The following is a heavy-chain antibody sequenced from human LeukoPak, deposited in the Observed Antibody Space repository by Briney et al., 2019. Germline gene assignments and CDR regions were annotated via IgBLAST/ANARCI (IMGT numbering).Heavy chain of an antibody. CDR2: ISWNGGSI. D-gene: IGHD1-26*01. CDR1: GFTFDDYA. Sequence: GRSLRLSCAASGFTFDDYAMHWVRQAPGKGLEWVSGISWNGGSIGYADSVKGRFTISRDNAKNSLYLQMNSLRAEDTALYYCAKDIVHSGSYYYGMDVWGQGTTVTVSS. CDR3: AKDIVHSGSYYYGMDV. V-gene: IGHV3-9*01. J-gene: IGHJ6*02.